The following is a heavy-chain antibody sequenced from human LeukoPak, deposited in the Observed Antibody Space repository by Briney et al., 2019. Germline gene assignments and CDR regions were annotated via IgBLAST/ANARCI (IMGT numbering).Heavy chain of an antibody. J-gene: IGHJ5*02. Sequence: ASVKVSFKASGYTFTSYYMHWVRQAPGQGLEWMGIINPSGGSTSYAQKFQGRVTMTRDTSTSTVYMELSSLRSEDTAVYYCARGGYSGYDRGSWFDPWGQGTLVTVSS. CDR1: GYTFTSYY. CDR2: INPSGGST. V-gene: IGHV1-46*01. CDR3: ARGGYSGYDRGSWFDP. D-gene: IGHD5-12*01.